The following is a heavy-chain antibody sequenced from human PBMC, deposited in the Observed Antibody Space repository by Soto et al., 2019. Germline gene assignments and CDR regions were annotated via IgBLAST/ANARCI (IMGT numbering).Heavy chain of an antibody. V-gene: IGHV1-18*01. CDR1: GYTFSSYS. CDR3: ARDNGYYDF. J-gene: IGHJ4*02. Sequence: QIQMVQSGAEVKQPGASVKISCKTSGYTFSSYSINWVRQAPGQGLEWMAWISTTSGNTHYAERVQGRVTVTLDKSARPAFMEMWGLTSDDPAVYFCARDNGYYDFWGQGTLVTVSS. CDR2: ISTTSGNT. D-gene: IGHD2-8*01.